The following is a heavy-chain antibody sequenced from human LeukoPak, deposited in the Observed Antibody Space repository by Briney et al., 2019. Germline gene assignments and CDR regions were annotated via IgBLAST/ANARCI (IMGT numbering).Heavy chain of an antibody. V-gene: IGHV3-7*05. CDR1: GFTFSTRC. CDR2: IMKDRSEK. D-gene: IGHD3-10*01. Sequence: PGGSLRLSCAASGFTFSTRCVKWVREARRKGVEWVGNIMKDRSEKYYVDSVKGRFTSSRNNAKNSLNLQMNGLKTEHTAVYYCSRDRFGVIDRAHMDVWGQGTTVTVSS. J-gene: IGHJ6*02. CDR3: SRDRFGVIDRAHMDV.